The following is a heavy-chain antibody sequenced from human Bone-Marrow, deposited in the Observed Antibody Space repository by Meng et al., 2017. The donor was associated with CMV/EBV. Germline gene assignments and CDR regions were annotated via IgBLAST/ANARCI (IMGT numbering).Heavy chain of an antibody. D-gene: IGHD1-26*01. J-gene: IGHJ4*02. CDR1: GFTFSSYG. V-gene: IGHV3-30*02. Sequence: GESLKISCAASGFTFSSYGMHWVRQAPGKGLEWVAVIWYDGSNKYYADSVKGRFTISRDNSKNALYLQMSSLRTEDTAVYYCAKRSSLGGIYNGILDSWGQGALVTVSS. CDR3: AKRSSLGGIYNGILDS. CDR2: IWYDGSNK.